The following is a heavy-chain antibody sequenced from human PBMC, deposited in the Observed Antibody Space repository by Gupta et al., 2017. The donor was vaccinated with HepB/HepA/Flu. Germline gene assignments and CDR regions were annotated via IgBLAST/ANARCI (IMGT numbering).Heavy chain of an antibody. V-gene: IGHV3-23*01. J-gene: IGHJ4*02. Sequence: EVQLLESGGGLVQPGGSLRLSCAASGFTFSSYAMSWVRQAPGKGLEWVSAISGSGGSTYYADSVKGRFTISRDNSKNTLYQQMNSLRAEDTAVYYCAKGLEYYDFWSGYSFDFDYWGQGTLVTVSS. CDR3: AKGLEYYDFWSGYSFDFDY. CDR2: ISGSGGST. CDR1: GFTFSSYA. D-gene: IGHD3-3*01.